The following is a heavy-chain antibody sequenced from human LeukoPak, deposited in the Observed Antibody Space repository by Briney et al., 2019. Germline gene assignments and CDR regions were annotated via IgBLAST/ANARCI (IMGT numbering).Heavy chain of an antibody. J-gene: IGHJ4*02. D-gene: IGHD2-2*01. V-gene: IGHV1-2*02. CDR1: GYTFTGYY. CDR2: INPNSGFT. CDR3: ARLADCSSSSCRSFDY. Sequence: ASVKVSCKASGYTFTGYYIHWVRQAPGQGLEWMGWINPNSGFTNYAQKFQGRVTMTRDTSISTAYMKLSRLRSDDTAVYYCARLADCSSSSCRSFDYWGQGTLVTVSS.